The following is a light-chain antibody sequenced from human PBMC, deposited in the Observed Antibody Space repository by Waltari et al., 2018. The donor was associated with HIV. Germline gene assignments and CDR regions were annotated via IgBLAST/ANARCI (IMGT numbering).Light chain of an antibody. J-gene: IGKJ4*01. CDR3: LQYNAWPPVT. CDR1: QDVFRH. V-gene: IGKV3-15*01. Sequence: EIMMTQSPDALYVSPGERVSLSCRASQDVFRHVACYQQKPGLPPRLVIFDTSIRATSVPARFTGSGSGTEYILTISSLQSEDFAVYYCLQYNAWPPVTFGGGTKVAI. CDR2: DTS.